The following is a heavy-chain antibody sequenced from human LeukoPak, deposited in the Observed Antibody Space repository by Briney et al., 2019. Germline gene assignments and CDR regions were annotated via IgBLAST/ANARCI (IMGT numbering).Heavy chain of an antibody. CDR1: GYTFTDYY. V-gene: IGHV1-69-2*01. CDR3: AADLPYSNYGPLDY. D-gene: IGHD4-11*01. J-gene: IGHJ4*02. CDR2: VDPEDGET. Sequence: GASVKVSCKASGYTFTDYYMHWVQQAPGKGLEWMGRVDPEDGETIFAEKFQGRVTITADTSTDTAYMELSSLRSEDTAVYYCAADLPYSNYGPLDYWGQGTLVTVSS.